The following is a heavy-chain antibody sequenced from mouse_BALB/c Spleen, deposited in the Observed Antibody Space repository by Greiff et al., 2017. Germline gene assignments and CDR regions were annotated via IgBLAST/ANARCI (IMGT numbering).Heavy chain of an antibody. J-gene: IGHJ2*01. D-gene: IGHD1-1*01. CDR2: IWAGGST. CDR1: GFSLTSYG. Sequence: VQRVESGPGLVAPSQSLSITCTVSGFSLTSYGVHWVRQPPGKGLEWLGVIWAGGSTNYNSALMSRLSISKDNSKSQVFLKMNSLQTDDTAMYYCARDRGITTEGYFDYWGQCTTLTVSS. CDR3: ARDRGITTEGYFDY. V-gene: IGHV2-9*02.